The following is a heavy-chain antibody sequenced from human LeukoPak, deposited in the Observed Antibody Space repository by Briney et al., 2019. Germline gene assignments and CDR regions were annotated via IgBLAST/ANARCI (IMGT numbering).Heavy chain of an antibody. V-gene: IGHV3-74*01. CDR2: INSDGSST. D-gene: IGHD6-6*01. CDR3: ARGGVYSSSAPDY. CDR1: GFTFSSYW. J-gene: IGHJ4*02. Sequence: GGSLRLSCAASGFTFSSYWMHWVRQAPGKGLMWVSRINSDGSSTSYADSVKGRFTISRDNAKNTLYLQMNSLRAEDTAVYSCARGGVYSSSAPDYWGQGTLVTVSS.